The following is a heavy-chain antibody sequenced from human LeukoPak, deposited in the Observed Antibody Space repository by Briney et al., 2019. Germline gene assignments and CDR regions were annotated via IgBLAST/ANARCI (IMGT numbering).Heavy chain of an antibody. J-gene: IGHJ4*02. CDR3: AKDYEYNSNTWYFH. Sequence: GGSLRLSCAASGFSFSDAWMNWVRQAPGKGLEWVAKIKEDGNEIYYVDSVKGRFTISRDNTNNALFLQMNSLRAEDTAVYYCAKDYEYNSNTWYFHWGRGTLVSVSS. CDR2: IKEDGNEI. CDR1: GFSFSDAW. D-gene: IGHD6-13*01. V-gene: IGHV3-7*04.